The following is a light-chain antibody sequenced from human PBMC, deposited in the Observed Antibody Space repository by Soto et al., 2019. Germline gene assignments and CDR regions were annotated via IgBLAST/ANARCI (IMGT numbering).Light chain of an antibody. CDR1: QSVSSD. CDR3: QQYGSSPQT. J-gene: IGKJ1*01. Sequence: LLTQSPATLSLSPGERATLSCRASQSVSSDLAWYHQKPGQAPRLLIYGASTRATGIPARFSGSGSGTEFTLTISRLEPEDFAVYYCQQYGSSPQTFGQGTKVDI. V-gene: IGKV3-20*01. CDR2: GAS.